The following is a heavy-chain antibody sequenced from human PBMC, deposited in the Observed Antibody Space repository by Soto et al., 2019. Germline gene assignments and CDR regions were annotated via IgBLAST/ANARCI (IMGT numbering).Heavy chain of an antibody. CDR1: GGTFSSYA. CDR2: IIPIFGTA. J-gene: IGHJ3*02. Sequence: QVQLVQPGAEVKKPGSSVKVSCKASGGTFSSYAISWVRQAPGQGLEWMGGIIPIFGTANYAQKFQGRATIPAYEFTSTAYMELSSLRSEDTAVYFCARDGADLSACDIWGQGTMVTVSS. V-gene: IGHV1-69*01. D-gene: IGHD3-16*01. CDR3: ARDGADLSACDI.